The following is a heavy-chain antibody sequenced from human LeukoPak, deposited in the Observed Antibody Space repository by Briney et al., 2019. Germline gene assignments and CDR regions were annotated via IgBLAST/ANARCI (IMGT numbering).Heavy chain of an antibody. CDR2: LLDSVNT. D-gene: IGHD5-18*01. CDR1: GGSISSHY. V-gene: IGHV4-59*11. CDR3: ATIKRGSIYGYFDF. Sequence: PSETLSLTCTVSGGSISSHYWSWIRQPPGKGLECIAYLLDSVNTKDNPSLNSRLTLSADTSKNQFSLRLSSVTAADTAVYYCATIKRGSIYGYFDFWGQGIEVTVSS. J-gene: IGHJ4*02.